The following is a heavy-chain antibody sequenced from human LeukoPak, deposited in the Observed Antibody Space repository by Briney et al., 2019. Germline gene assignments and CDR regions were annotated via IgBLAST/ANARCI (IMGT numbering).Heavy chain of an antibody. CDR3: AREYCSSTSCLYYYYYMDV. D-gene: IGHD2-2*01. Sequence: SETLSLTCTVSGGSISSSSYYWGWIRQPPGKGLEWIGSIYYSGSTYYNPSLKSRVTISVDTSKNQFSLKLSSVTAADTAVYYCAREYCSSTSCLYYYYYMDVWGKGTTVTISS. J-gene: IGHJ6*03. V-gene: IGHV4-39*02. CDR1: GGSISSSSYY. CDR2: IYYSGST.